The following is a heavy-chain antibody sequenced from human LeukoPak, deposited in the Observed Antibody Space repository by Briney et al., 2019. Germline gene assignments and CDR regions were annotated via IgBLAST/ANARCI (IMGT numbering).Heavy chain of an antibody. CDR1: GYTLTELS. D-gene: IGHD6-19*01. Sequence: ASVKVSCKVSGYTLTELSMHWVRQAPGKGLEWMGGFDPEDGETIYAQKFQGRVTMTEDTSTDTAYMELSSLRSEDTAVYYCATGTPDLGQWLGYYFDYWGQGTLVTVSS. V-gene: IGHV1-24*01. J-gene: IGHJ4*02. CDR2: FDPEDGET. CDR3: ATGTPDLGQWLGYYFDY.